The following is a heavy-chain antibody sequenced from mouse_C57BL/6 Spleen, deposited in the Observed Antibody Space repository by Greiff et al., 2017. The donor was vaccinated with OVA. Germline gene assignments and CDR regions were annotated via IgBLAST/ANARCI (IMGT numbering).Heavy chain of an antibody. Sequence: LEESGPELVKPGASVKISCKASGYAFSSSWMNWVKQRPGKGLEWIGRIYPGDGDTNYNGKFKGKATLTADKSSSTAYMQLSSLTSEDSAVYFCARRDDGYYYFDYWGQGTTLTVSS. CDR3: ARRDDGYYYFDY. V-gene: IGHV1-82*01. CDR1: GYAFSSSW. D-gene: IGHD2-3*01. CDR2: IYPGDGDT. J-gene: IGHJ2*01.